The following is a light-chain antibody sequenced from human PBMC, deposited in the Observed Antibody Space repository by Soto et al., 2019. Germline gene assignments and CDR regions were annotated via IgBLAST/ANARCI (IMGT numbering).Light chain of an antibody. Sequence: EIVLTQSPGTLSLSPGERAALSCRASQSINNNYLAWYQQKPGQAPRLLIYGASMRAIGIPDKFAGSGFGTDFTLTISRLEPEDFAMYYCQQYGSSPRTFGQGTKVEIK. J-gene: IGKJ1*01. CDR2: GAS. CDR3: QQYGSSPRT. V-gene: IGKV3-20*01. CDR1: QSINNNY.